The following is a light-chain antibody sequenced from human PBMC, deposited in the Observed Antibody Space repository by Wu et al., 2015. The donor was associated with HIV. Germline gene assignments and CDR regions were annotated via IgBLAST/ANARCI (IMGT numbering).Light chain of an antibody. CDR3: HQFGATPET. CDR2: GSF. CDR1: QSVVNN. J-gene: IGKJ1*01. V-gene: IGKV3-20*01. Sequence: EIVVTHSPDTLSLSPGERATLSCRISQSVVNNLDWYQQKPGQAPRLVIYGSFNRPSGIPDRFSGSGSGTDFTLTISRLEPEDFAVYYCHQFGATPETFGQGTRVEIK.